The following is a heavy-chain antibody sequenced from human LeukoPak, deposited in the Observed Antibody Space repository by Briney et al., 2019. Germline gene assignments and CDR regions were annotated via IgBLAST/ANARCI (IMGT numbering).Heavy chain of an antibody. CDR3: ARRRWRYCSSTSCYRGALDV. Sequence: TGRSLRLSCAASGFTFSGNGMHWVRQAPGKGLEWVAVILYDGSSKYYADSVKGRFTISRDNSKNTLYLQMNSLRAEDTAVYYCARRRWRYCSSTSCYRGALDVWGQGTTVTVSS. V-gene: IGHV3-30*03. CDR2: ILYDGSSK. D-gene: IGHD2-2*01. CDR1: GFTFSGNG. J-gene: IGHJ6*02.